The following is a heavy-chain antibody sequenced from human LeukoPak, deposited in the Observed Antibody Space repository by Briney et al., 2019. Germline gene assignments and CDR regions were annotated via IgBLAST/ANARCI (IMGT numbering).Heavy chain of an antibody. Sequence: NPGGSLRLSCAASGFTFSSYSMNWVRQAPGKGLEWVSSISSSSSYIYYADSVKGRFTISRDNAKNSLYLQMNSLRAEDTAVYYCARDRSGSSSVWFDPWGQGTLVTVSS. CDR2: ISSSSSYI. D-gene: IGHD6-6*01. CDR3: ARDRSGSSSVWFDP. J-gene: IGHJ5*02. V-gene: IGHV3-21*01. CDR1: GFTFSSYS.